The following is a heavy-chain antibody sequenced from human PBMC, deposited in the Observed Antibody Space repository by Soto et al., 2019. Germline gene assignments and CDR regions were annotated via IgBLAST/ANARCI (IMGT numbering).Heavy chain of an antibody. V-gene: IGHV1-18*01. D-gene: IGHD1-26*01. CDR3: ARDLGGSYYAPVDY. CDR2: ISAYNGNT. CDR1: GYTFTSYG. J-gene: IGHJ4*02. Sequence: QVQLVQSGAEVKKPGASVKVSCKASGYTFTSYGISWVRQAPGQGLEWMGWISAYNGNTKYAQKIQGRVTKTTDKSTSTAYKELRSLRSDDTAVYYCARDLGGSYYAPVDYWGQGTLVTVSS.